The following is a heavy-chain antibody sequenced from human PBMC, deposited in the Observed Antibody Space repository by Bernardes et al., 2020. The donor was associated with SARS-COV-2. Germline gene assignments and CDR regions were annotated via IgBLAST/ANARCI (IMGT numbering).Heavy chain of an antibody. D-gene: IGHD4-17*01. Sequence: GGSLRLSCTASGFTFSHYNMNWVRQAPGKGLECISSISNSGRSIYYADSVKGRFTISRDNAKNSLYLQMNDLRPEDTAVYYCANKVTNDDYWGQGTLVTGSS. CDR3: ANKVTNDDY. CDR2: ISNSGRSI. CDR1: GFTFSHYN. J-gene: IGHJ4*02. V-gene: IGHV3-21*01.